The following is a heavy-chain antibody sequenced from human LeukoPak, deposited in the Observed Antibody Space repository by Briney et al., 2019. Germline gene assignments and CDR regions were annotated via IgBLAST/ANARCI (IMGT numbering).Heavy chain of an antibody. D-gene: IGHD1-26*01. CDR2: ISYDESSN. J-gene: IGHJ4*02. CDR1: GFTFSIYS. Sequence: GGSLRLSCAASGFTFSIYSMNWVRQAPGKGLEWVAAISYDESSNNYADSVRGRFTISRDNSKNTLHLQMNSLRPEDTAVYYCARDTGATGDGYFDYWGQGTLVTVSS. CDR3: ARDTGATGDGYFDY. V-gene: IGHV3-30*03.